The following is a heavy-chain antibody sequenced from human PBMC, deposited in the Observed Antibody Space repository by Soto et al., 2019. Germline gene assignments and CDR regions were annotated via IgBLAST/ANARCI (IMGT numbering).Heavy chain of an antibody. J-gene: IGHJ4*02. V-gene: IGHV4-59*01. CDR3: ARGYGSGRYPYLQLGY. CDR2: IYSSVSN. D-gene: IGHD3-10*01. Sequence: PSETLSLTCTVSGGSIRSYYWSWIRQSPGKGLEWIGYIYSSVSNNYNPSLKSRVSISLDTSKNQFSLKLTSVTAADTAVYYCARGYGSGRYPYLQLGYGGLGPRVTASS. CDR1: GGSIRSYY.